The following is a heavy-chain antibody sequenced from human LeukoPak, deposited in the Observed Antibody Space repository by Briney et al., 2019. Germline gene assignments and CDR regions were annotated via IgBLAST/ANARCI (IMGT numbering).Heavy chain of an antibody. V-gene: IGHV3-23*01. J-gene: IGHJ4*01. CDR1: GFTFSSYA. D-gene: IGHD3-22*01. Sequence: GGSLRLSCAASGFTFSSYAMSWVRQAPGKGLEWVSGISGGGDTTYYADSVKGRFTISRDNSKNTLFLQMNSLRAEDTAAYYCAKDFYYDSNPDYFDFWGHGTLVTVSS. CDR2: ISGGGDTT. CDR3: AKDFYYDSNPDYFDF.